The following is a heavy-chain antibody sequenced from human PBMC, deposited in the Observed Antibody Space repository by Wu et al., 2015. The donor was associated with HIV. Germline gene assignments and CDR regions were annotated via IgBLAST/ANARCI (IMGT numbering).Heavy chain of an antibody. J-gene: IGHJ6*02. V-gene: IGHV1-69*13. D-gene: IGHD1-26*01. CDR2: ITPMFGKP. CDR3: AKANRIVISGIDYYHQYGMDV. CDR1: GATFGTYG. Sequence: QVQLVQSGAEVKKPGSSVKVSCKASGATFGTYGFNWVRQAPGGGLEWMGRITPMFGKPNYAQKFLGRVTITXDGSTNTAYMELTSLRSEDTAVYYCAKANRIVISGIDYYHQYGMDVWGQGTTVTVSS.